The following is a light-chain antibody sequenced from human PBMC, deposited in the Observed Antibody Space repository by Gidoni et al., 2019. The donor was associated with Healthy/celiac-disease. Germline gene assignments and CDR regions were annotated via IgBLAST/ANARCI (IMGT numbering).Light chain of an antibody. CDR3: QQRSNWPLLT. Sequence: EIVLTQSPATLSLSPGERATLSCRASQSVSSYLAWYQQKPGQAPRLLIYDASNRATGIPARFSGSGSGTDFTLTISSLEPEDFAVYYCQQRSNWPLLTFXGXTKVXIK. CDR1: QSVSSY. V-gene: IGKV3-11*01. CDR2: DAS. J-gene: IGKJ4*01.